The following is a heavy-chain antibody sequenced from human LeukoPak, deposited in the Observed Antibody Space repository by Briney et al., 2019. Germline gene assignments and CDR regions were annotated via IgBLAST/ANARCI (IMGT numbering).Heavy chain of an antibody. D-gene: IGHD2-8*02. CDR1: GFNFSSYA. CDR2: MCGSCGST. CDR3: AKVGTEYYFDY. J-gene: IGHJ4*02. Sequence: GGSLRLSCAASGFNFSSYAMSWVRHAPGKALGLVSAMCGSCGSTYYADPVKGRLTISRDNSKNTLYLQMISLRAEDTAVYYCAKVGTEYYFDYWGQGTLVTVSS. V-gene: IGHV3-23*01.